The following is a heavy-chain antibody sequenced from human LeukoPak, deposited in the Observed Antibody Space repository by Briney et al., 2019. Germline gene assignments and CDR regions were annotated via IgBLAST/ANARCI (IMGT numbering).Heavy chain of an antibody. CDR1: GFTFSSYW. Sequence: PGGSLRLSCAASGFTFSSYWMHWVRQAPGKGLVWVSRINSDGSSTSYADSVKGRFTISRDNAKNTLYLQMNSLRAEDTAVYYRASSITMVRGPGDYWGQGTLVTVSS. D-gene: IGHD3-10*01. V-gene: IGHV3-74*01. CDR3: ASSITMVRGPGDY. CDR2: INSDGSST. J-gene: IGHJ4*02.